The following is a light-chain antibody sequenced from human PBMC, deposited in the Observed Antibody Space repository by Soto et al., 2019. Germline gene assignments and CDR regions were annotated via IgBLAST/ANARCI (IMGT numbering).Light chain of an antibody. CDR1: SSNIGAEYD. J-gene: IGLJ1*01. CDR2: GDN. V-gene: IGLV1-40*01. CDR3: SSFSSSSTPDV. Sequence: QSVLTQPPSVSGAPGQRVAISCTGTSSNIGAEYDVHWYQQLPGTAPKRLIYGDNNRPSGVPDRFSGSKSGTSASLAITGLQPEDEADYYCSSFSSSSTPDVFGTGTKVTVL.